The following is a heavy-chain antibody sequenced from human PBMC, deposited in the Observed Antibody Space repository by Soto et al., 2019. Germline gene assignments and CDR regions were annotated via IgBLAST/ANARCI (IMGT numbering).Heavy chain of an antibody. V-gene: IGHV4-30-4*01. CDR2: IYYSGST. CDR1: GGSISSGDYY. D-gene: IGHD3-22*01. J-gene: IGHJ4*02. CDR3: ARDNDSSGASFVY. Sequence: QVQLQESGPGLVKPSQTLSLTCTVSGGSISSGDYYWSWIRQPPGKGLEWIGYIYYSGSTYYNPSLMSRVTISVDTSKNQFSLKLSSVTAADTAVYYCARDNDSSGASFVYWGQGTLVTVSS.